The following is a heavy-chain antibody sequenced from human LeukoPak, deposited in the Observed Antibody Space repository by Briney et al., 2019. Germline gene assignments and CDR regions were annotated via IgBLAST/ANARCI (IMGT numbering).Heavy chain of an antibody. CDR1: GYTFTGYY. CDR3: ARDRLELDTAMTYYYHYYMDV. Sequence: ASVKVSCKASGYTFTGYYMHWVRQAPGQGLEWMGWTNPNSGGTNYAQKFQGRVTMTRDTSISTAYMELSRLRSDDTAVYYCARDRLELDTAMTYYYHYYMDVWGKGTTVTVSS. CDR2: TNPNSGGT. V-gene: IGHV1-2*02. J-gene: IGHJ6*03. D-gene: IGHD5-18*01.